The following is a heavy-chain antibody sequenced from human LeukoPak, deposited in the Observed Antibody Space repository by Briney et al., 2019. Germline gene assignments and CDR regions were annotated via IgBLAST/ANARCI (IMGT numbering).Heavy chain of an antibody. CDR3: ATDRGEMYYYGMDV. V-gene: IGHV1-18*01. CDR1: GYTFTNYV. Sequence: VASVNVSCKGSGYTFTNYVISWVRQAPGQGLEWMGWINTYNGNAEYAQKVQGRVTMTTDTSTSTVYMELRSLRSDDSAVYFCATDRGEMYYYGMDVWGQGPTVTVSS. J-gene: IGHJ6*02. CDR2: INTYNGNA. D-gene: IGHD3-10*01.